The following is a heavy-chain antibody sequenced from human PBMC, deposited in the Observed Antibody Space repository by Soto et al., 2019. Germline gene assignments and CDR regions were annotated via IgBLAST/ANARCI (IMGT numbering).Heavy chain of an antibody. V-gene: IGHV1-18*01. J-gene: IGHJ3*02. D-gene: IGHD6-13*01. CDR3: ARSLWKQLDPDDAFDI. CDR2: ISAYNGNT. Sequence: QVQLVQSGAEVKKPGASVKVSCKASGYTFTSYGISWVRQAPGQGLEWMGWISAYNGNTNYAQKLQGRVTMTTDTSTSTAYMELRSLRSDDTAVYYRARSLWKQLDPDDAFDIWGQGTMVTVSS. CDR1: GYTFTSYG.